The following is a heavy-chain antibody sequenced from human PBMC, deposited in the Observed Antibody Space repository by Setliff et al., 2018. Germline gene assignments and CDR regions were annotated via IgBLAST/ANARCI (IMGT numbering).Heavy chain of an antibody. CDR1: GFTFSTYA. Sequence: GGSLRLSCAASGFTFSTYAMSWVRQAPGKGLEWVSSISDSSGSTYYADAVKGRLTISRDNSKNTLYLQMNSLRVEDTAIYYCTKDPRTVPGYYFDSWGQGILVTVSS. V-gene: IGHV3-23*01. D-gene: IGHD6-19*01. CDR3: TKDPRTVPGYYFDS. CDR2: ISDSSGST. J-gene: IGHJ4*02.